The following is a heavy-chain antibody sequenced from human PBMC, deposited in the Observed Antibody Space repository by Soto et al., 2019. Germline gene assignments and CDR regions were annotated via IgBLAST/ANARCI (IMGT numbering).Heavy chain of an antibody. D-gene: IGHD5-12*01. CDR2: IYYSGAT. V-gene: IGHV4-39*02. CDR3: APVGIGTTTVDY. Sequence: PSETLSLTCLVSGGSINNSTYYWGWIRQPPGKGLEWIGSIYYSGATYYNPSLRGRITISMDRSKNHFSLKLTSVTAADTAIYYCAPVGIGTTTVDYWGQGTLVPVSS. J-gene: IGHJ4*02. CDR1: GGSINNSTYY.